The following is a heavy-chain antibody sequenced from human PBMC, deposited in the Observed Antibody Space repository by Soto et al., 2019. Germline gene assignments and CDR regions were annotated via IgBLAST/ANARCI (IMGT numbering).Heavy chain of an antibody. D-gene: IGHD1-1*01. J-gene: IGHJ4*01. Sequence: QVQLVESGGGLVKPGGSLRLSCAASGFTFSDYYMSWIRQAPGKGLEWVSYITSDGSPIYYADSVRGRFTISRDSAKNSVSLQMNSLRAEDTAMYYCAGGEMSTISFDYWGHGTLVTVSS. V-gene: IGHV3-11*01. CDR3: AGGEMSTISFDY. CDR1: GFTFSDYY. CDR2: ITSDGSPI.